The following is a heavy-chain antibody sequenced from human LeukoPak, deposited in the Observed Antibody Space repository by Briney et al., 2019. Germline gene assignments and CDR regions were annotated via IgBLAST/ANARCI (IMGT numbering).Heavy chain of an antibody. CDR2: INPNSGGT. J-gene: IGHJ4*02. CDR3: ARDGDGYSSGWLHDY. V-gene: IGHV1-2*02. CDR1: GYTFTGYY. Sequence: ASVKVSCKASGYTFTGYYMHWVRQAPGQGLEWMGWINPNSGGTNYAQKFQGRVTMTRDTSISTAYMELSRLRSDDTAVYYCARDGDGYSSGWLHDYWGQGTLVTVSS. D-gene: IGHD6-19*01.